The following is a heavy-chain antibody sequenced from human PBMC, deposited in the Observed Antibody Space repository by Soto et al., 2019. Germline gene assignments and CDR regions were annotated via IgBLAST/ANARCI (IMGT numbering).Heavy chain of an antibody. CDR1: GGSISSYY. D-gene: IGHD2-15*01. J-gene: IGHJ3*02. CDR3: ARRYGYPLDI. V-gene: IGHV4-59*01. CDR2: IYYSGST. Sequence: SETLSLTCTVSGGSISSYYWSWIRQPPGKGLEWIGYIYYSGSTNYNPSLKSRVTISVDTSKNQFSLKLSSVTAADTAVYYCARRYGYPLDIWGQGTMVTVSS.